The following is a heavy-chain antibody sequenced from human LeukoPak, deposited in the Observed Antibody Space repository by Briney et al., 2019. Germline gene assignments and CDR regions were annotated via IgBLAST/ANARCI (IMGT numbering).Heavy chain of an antibody. CDR3: ARYAGSD. CDR2: INSGGTT. D-gene: IGHD1-14*01. J-gene: IGHJ4*02. CDR1: GFTVSSNL. Sequence: GGSLRLSCAASGFTVSSNLMSWVRQAPGEGLEWVSVINSGGTTYYADSVKGRFTISRDNSKNTLYLQMDSLRAEDTAVYYCARYAGSDWGQGTLVTVSS. V-gene: IGHV3-66*01.